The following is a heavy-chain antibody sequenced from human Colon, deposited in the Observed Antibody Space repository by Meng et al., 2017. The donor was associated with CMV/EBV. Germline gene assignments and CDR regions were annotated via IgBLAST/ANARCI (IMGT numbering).Heavy chain of an antibody. CDR3: ARARDRDGLYNFDS. D-gene: IGHD5-24*01. CDR1: GGSFSNYA. CDR2: IVPIFVTP. J-gene: IGHJ4*02. Sequence: QVQGVESGAEGKKPGSSVKVSCRTSGGSFSNYAVSWVRQAPGQGLEWMGGIVPIFVTPNYAQKFQGRVTVTADESTSTAYMELSSLTSEDTAIYYCARARDRDGLYNFDSWGQGTLVTVSS. V-gene: IGHV1-69*12.